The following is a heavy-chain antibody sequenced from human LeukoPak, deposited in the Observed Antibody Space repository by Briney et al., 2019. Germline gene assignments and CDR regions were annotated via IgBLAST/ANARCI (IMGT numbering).Heavy chain of an antibody. CDR1: GYTFTSYG. D-gene: IGHD1-26*01. CDR2: INPSGGST. V-gene: IGHV1-46*01. CDR3: ARGGGDVGFDY. J-gene: IGHJ4*02. Sequence: GASVKVSCKASGYTFTSYGISWVRQAPGQGLEWMGIINPSGGSTSYAQKFQGRVTMTRDTSTSTVYMELSSLRSEDTAVYYCARGGGDVGFDYWGQGTLVTVSS.